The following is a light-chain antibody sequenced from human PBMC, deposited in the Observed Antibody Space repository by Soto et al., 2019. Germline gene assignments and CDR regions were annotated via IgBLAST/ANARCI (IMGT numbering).Light chain of an antibody. Sequence: EIRMTQSPAILSVSPGESATLSCRASQSVSSHVVWYQQKPGQAPRLLISDSSTRATGIPARFSGSGSGTEFTLTISSLQSDDSAIYYCQQFGDWPSFGLGTKVE. CDR2: DSS. CDR1: QSVSSH. V-gene: IGKV3-15*01. J-gene: IGKJ1*01. CDR3: QQFGDWPS.